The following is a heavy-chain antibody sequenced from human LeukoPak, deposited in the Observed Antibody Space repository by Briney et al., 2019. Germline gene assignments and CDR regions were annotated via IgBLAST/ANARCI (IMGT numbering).Heavy chain of an antibody. J-gene: IGHJ5*02. Sequence: SQTLSLTCAVSGGSVSSGGYSWSWIRQPPGKGLEWIGYIYHSGSTYYNPSLKSRVTISVDRSKNQFSPKLSSVTAADTAVYYCARDRTMSTPNSWFDPWGQGTLVTVSS. CDR3: ARDRTMSTPNSWFDP. CDR1: GGSVSSGGYS. D-gene: IGHD3-10*02. V-gene: IGHV4-30-2*01. CDR2: IYHSGST.